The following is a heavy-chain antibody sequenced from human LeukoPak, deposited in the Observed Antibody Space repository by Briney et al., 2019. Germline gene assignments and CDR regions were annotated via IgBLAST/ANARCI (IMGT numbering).Heavy chain of an antibody. V-gene: IGHV3-7*01. CDR1: GFTFSSYW. J-gene: IGHJ4*02. CDR3: ARHGELRYFALVGY. Sequence: GGSLRLSCAASGFTFSSYWMSWVRQAPGKGLEWVANIKQEGSEKYYVDSVKGRFTISRDNAKNSLYLQMNSLRAEDTAVYYCARHGELRYFALVGYWGQGTLVTVSS. CDR2: IKQEGSEK. D-gene: IGHD3-9*01.